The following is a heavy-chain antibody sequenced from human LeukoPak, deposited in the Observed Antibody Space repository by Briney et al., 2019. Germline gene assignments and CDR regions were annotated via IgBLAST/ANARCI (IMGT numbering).Heavy chain of an antibody. J-gene: IGHJ4*02. CDR2: ISGSGGST. V-gene: IGHV3-23*01. Sequence: GGSLRLSCAASGFTFSSYSMNWVRQAPGKGLEWVSAISGSGGSTYYADSVKGRFTISRDNSKNTLYLQMNSLRAEDTAVYYCAKGPGIAVALDYWGQETLVTVSS. CDR1: GFTFSSYS. CDR3: AKGPGIAVALDY. D-gene: IGHD6-19*01.